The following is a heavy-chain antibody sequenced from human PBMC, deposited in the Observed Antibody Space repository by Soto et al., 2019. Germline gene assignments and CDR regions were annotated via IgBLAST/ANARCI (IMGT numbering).Heavy chain of an antibody. V-gene: IGHV3-30-3*01. CDR1: GFTFSSYA. J-gene: IGHJ4*02. CDR2: ISYDGSNK. CDR3: ARDTSTYYYDSSGYVVDYYFDY. D-gene: IGHD3-22*01. Sequence: GGSLRLSCAASGFTFSSYAMHWVRQAPGKGLEWVAVISYDGSNKYYADSVKGRFTISRDNSKNTLYLQMNSLRAKDTAVYYCARDTSTYYYDSSGYVVDYYFDYWGQGTLVTVSS.